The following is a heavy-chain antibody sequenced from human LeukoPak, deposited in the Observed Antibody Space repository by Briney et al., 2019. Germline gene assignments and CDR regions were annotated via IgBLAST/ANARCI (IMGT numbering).Heavy chain of an antibody. V-gene: IGHV3-21*01. CDR2: ISSSSSYI. J-gene: IGHJ4*02. Sequence: GGSLRLSCAASGFTFSSYSMNWVRQAPGKGLEWVSSISSSSSYIYYADSVKGRFTISRDNAKNSLYLQMNSLRAEDTAVYYCARSPLYGEGDFDYWGQGTLVTVSS. D-gene: IGHD2/OR15-2a*01. CDR3: ARSPLYGEGDFDY. CDR1: GFTFSSYS.